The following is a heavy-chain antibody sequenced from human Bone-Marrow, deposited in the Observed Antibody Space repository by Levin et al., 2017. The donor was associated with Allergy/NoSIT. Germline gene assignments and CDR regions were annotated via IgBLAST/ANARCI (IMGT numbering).Heavy chain of an antibody. CDR1: VDSFTSYY. CDR2: IYYSGTT. J-gene: IGHJ3*01. D-gene: IGHD1-26*01. CDR3: AATPKVGTDAFDF. V-gene: IGHV4-59*01. Sequence: GSLRLSCSVSVDSFTSYYWTWIRQSPGKGLEWIGFIYYSGTTKNNPSLKSRVYMSVDTSRKQFSLQLTSVTTADTAVYYCAATPKVGTDAFDFWGQGTVVTVSS.